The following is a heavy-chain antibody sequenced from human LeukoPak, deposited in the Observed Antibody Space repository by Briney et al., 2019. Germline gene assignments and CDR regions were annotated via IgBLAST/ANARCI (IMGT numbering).Heavy chain of an antibody. Sequence: GGSLRLSCAASGFTFSSYAVHWVRQAPGKGLEWVAVISYDGSDKYYADSVKGRFTISRDNSQDTLYLQMNSLRAEDTAVYYCARGSSSWLSYFDYCRQGTLVTVCS. CDR3: ARGSSSWLSYFDY. J-gene: IGHJ4*02. CDR1: GFTFSSYA. CDR2: ISYDGSDK. D-gene: IGHD6-13*01. V-gene: IGHV3-30*04.